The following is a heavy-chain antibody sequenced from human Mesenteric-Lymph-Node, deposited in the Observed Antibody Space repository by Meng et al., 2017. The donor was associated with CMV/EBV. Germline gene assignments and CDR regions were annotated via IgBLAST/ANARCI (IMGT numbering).Heavy chain of an antibody. J-gene: IGHJ4*02. CDR3: VRHSALLVTNFDY. V-gene: IGHV4-39*01. CDR1: GGSISSSSYY. Sequence: QLQLQESGPGLVKPSETLSSTCTVPGGSISSSSYYWGWIRQPPGKGLEWIGYIYYSGSTYYYNPSLKTRVTISVDTSKNQFSLKLSSVTAADTAVYYCVRHSALLVTNFDYWGQGTLVTVSS. CDR2: IYYSGSTY. D-gene: IGHD5-18*01.